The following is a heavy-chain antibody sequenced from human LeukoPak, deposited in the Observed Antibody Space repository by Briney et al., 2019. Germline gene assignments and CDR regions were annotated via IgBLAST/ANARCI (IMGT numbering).Heavy chain of an antibody. J-gene: IGHJ5*02. CDR2: IYNTENI. Sequence: PSETLSLTCTVSRGSISGYYWSWIRQPAGKELEWIGRIYNTENINDNPSLKSRVTMSLDTSRNQFSLKLTSVTAADTAVYYCARDVRPYYDFWSGQGIDPWGQGTLVTVSS. CDR3: ARDVRPYYDFWSGQGIDP. CDR1: RGSISGYY. V-gene: IGHV4-4*07. D-gene: IGHD3-3*01.